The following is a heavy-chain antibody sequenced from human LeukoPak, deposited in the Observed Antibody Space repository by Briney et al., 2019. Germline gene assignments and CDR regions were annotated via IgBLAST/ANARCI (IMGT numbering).Heavy chain of an antibody. CDR1: GFTFSRHW. V-gene: IGHV3-7*01. D-gene: IGHD6-13*01. CDR2: IKRDGREE. CDR3: ARDCIATGGSLDY. Sequence: GGSLRLSCAVSGFTFSRHWMSWVRQAPGKGLEWVANIKRDGREENYVDSVKGRFSISRDNVKNSLHLQMNSLRAEDTAVYYCARDCIATGGSLDYWGQGTLVTVSS. J-gene: IGHJ4*02.